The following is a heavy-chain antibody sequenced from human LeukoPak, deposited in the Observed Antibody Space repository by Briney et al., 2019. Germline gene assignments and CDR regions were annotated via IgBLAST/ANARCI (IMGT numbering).Heavy chain of an antibody. J-gene: IGHJ5*02. V-gene: IGHV3-33*01. CDR2: IWYDGSNK. Sequence: PGRALRLSCAASGFTFSSYGMHWVRQAPGKGLEWVAVIWYDGSNKYYADSVKGRFTISRDNSKNTLYLRMNSLRAEDTAVYYCARDALPTYYDYVWGSYRYNWFDPWGQGTLVTVSS. CDR3: ARDALPTYYDYVWGSYRYNWFDP. D-gene: IGHD3-16*02. CDR1: GFTFSSYG.